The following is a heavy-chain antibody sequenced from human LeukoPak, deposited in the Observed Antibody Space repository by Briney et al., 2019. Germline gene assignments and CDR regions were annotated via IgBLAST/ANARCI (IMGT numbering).Heavy chain of an antibody. D-gene: IGHD2-15*01. CDR2: ILYNGSNK. CDR3: ARAGGYCSGGSCYRGYSWFDP. V-gene: IGHV3-33*01. CDR1: GFTFSSSG. J-gene: IGHJ5*02. Sequence: PGGSLRLSCAASGFTFSSSGMHWVRQAPGKGLEWVAVILYNGSNKYYADSVKDRFTISRDNSKNTLYLQMNSLRVEDTAVYYCARAGGYCSGGSCYRGYSWFDPWGQGTLVTVSS.